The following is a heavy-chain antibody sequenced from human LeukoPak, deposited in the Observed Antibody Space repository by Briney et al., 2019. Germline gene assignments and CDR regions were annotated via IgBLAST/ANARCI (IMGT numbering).Heavy chain of an antibody. D-gene: IGHD3-16*02. CDR1: GGSFSGYY. CDR2: INHSGST. V-gene: IGHV4-34*01. Sequence: PSETPSLTCAVYGGSFSGYYWSWIPQTPGKGLEWIGEINHSGSTNYNPSLKSRVTISVDTPKNQFSLKVNSVTAADTAVYYCARGTGPDRPRGYDYIWGSYRSTWPYYFDSWGQGNLVIVSS. J-gene: IGHJ4*02. CDR3: ARGTGPDRPRGYDYIWGSYRSTWPYYFDS.